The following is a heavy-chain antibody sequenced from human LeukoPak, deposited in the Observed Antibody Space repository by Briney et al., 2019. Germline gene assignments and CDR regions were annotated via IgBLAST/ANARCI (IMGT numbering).Heavy chain of an antibody. CDR1: GFTFSSSTFGSYT. V-gene: IGHV3-21*01. CDR2: ISSTGTYI. J-gene: IGHJ4*02. D-gene: IGHD4-11*01. Sequence: GGSLRLSCATSGFTFSSSTFGSYTMNWVRQAPGEGLEWVSSISSTGTYIYYTDSVKGRFTISRDIANSLLYLQMNSLRADDTAVYYCARDLDYSTGFDYWGQGTLVTVSP. CDR3: ARDLDYSTGFDY.